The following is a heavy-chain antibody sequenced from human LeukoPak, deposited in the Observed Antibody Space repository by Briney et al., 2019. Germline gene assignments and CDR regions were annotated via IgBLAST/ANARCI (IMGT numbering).Heavy chain of an antibody. J-gene: IGHJ4*02. V-gene: IGHV4-38-2*01. CDR2: IFHSGIT. Sequence: SETLSLTCAVSGYSISSGYYWGWIRQAPGKGLEWIGSIFHSGITYYNPSLKSRLTISVDTSKNQFSLKLSSVTAADTSVYYCARRVYTSSWYFDYWGQGTLVTVSS. D-gene: IGHD6-13*01. CDR3: ARRVYTSSWYFDY. CDR1: GYSISSGYY.